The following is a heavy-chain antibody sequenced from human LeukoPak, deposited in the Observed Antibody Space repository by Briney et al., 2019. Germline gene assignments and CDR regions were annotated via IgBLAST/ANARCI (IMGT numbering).Heavy chain of an antibody. CDR2: IYFRGST. D-gene: IGHD7-27*01. V-gene: IGHV4-61*02. CDR3: ARGPAWGWAGN. CDR1: GGSISSGSDY. Sequence: SQTLSLTCTVSGGSISSGSDYWSWIRQPAGKGLEWIGRIYFRGSTNYNPSLKSRVTISVDTSKNQFSLKLSSVTAADTAVYYCARGPAWGWAGNWGQGTLVTVSS. J-gene: IGHJ4*02.